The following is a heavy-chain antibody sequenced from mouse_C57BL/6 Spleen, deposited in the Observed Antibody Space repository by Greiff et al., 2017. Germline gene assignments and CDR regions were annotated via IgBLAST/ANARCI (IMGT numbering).Heavy chain of an antibody. CDR2: IDPETGGT. V-gene: IGHV1-15*01. J-gene: IGHJ3*01. CDR3: TIKGNLVGAY. CDR1: GYTFTDYE. D-gene: IGHD1-1*01. Sequence: VQLQQSGAELVRPGASVTLSCKASGYTFTDYEMHWVKQTPVHGLEWIGAIDPETGGTAYNQKFQGKAILTADKSSSTAYMELRSLTSEDSAVYYCTIKGNLVGAYWGQGTLVTVSA.